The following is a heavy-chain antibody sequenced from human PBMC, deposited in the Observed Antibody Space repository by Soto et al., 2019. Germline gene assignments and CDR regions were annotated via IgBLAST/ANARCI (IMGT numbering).Heavy chain of an antibody. D-gene: IGHD3-16*02. J-gene: IGHJ4*02. CDR2: INPSGGNT. Sequence: ASVKVSCKASGYTFTSYYMHWVRQAPGQRLEWMGIINPSGGNTNYAQKFQGRVTITRDMSTNTAYMDLSSLRCEDTAVYYCAADPFTFGGVIVKFDYWGQGTLVTVSS. CDR1: GYTFTSYY. V-gene: IGHV1-46*01. CDR3: AADPFTFGGVIVKFDY.